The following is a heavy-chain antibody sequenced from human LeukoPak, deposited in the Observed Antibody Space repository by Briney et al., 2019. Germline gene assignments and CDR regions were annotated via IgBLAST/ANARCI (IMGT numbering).Heavy chain of an antibody. CDR3: ARGGRSEGMDV. CDR2: IYYSGSA. CDR1: GGSISSGGYY. Sequence: SETLSLTCTVSGGSISSGGYYWSWIRQHPGKGLEWIGYIYYSGSAYYNPSLKSRVTISVDTSKNQFSLKLSSVTAADTAVYYCARGGRSEGMDVWGQGTTVTVSS. V-gene: IGHV4-31*03. D-gene: IGHD4-17*01. J-gene: IGHJ6*02.